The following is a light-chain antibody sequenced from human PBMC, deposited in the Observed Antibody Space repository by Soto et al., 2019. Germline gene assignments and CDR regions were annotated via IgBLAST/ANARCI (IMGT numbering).Light chain of an antibody. CDR3: QQSHSSPRT. CDR2: TAS. J-gene: IGKJ1*01. Sequence: DIQMTQSPSSLSASVADTVTSTCRASQTIDSYLHWYQQRPGKAPKLLIYTASNLQSGVPSRFGGSGSGADFTLTISSLHPEDFATDYGQQSHSSPRTVGQGTKVEIK. V-gene: IGKV1-39*01. CDR1: QTIDSY.